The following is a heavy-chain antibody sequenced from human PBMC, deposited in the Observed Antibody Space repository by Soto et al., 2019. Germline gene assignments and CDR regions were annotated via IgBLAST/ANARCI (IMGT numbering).Heavy chain of an antibody. CDR2: VGGGGDNI. V-gene: IGHV3-23*01. J-gene: IGHJ4*02. CDR3: AKRDSGSGRSPPLINY. D-gene: IGHD3-10*01. Sequence: QLLESGGGLVQPGGSLRLSGAASGFTFSSYSMNWVRQAPGKGLQWVATVGGGGDNIFYADSVKGRFTISRDDSQNMVFLQLNSLRPEHTAVYFCAKRDSGSGRSPPLINYWGQGTLVTVSS. CDR1: GFTFSSYS.